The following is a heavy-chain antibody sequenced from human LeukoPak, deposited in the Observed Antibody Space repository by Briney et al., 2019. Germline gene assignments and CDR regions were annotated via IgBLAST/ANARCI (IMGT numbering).Heavy chain of an antibody. CDR2: IYPGDSDT. CDR1: GYSFTSYW. CDR3: ARPKKHYYDSSWGAFDI. V-gene: IGHV5-51*01. Sequence: GESLKISCKGSGYSFTSYWIGWVRQMPGKGLEWMGIIYPGDSDTRYSPSFQGQVTISADKSSSTAYLQWSSLKASDTAMYYCARPKKHYYDSSWGAFDIWGQGTMVTVSS. D-gene: IGHD3-22*01. J-gene: IGHJ3*02.